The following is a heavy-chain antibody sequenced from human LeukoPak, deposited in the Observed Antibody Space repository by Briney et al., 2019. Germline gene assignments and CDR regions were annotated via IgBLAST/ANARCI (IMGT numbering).Heavy chain of an antibody. CDR2: IHHSGST. D-gene: IGHD3-9*01. V-gene: IGHV4-34*01. Sequence: SETLSLTCAVYGGSFSGYYWSWIRQPPGKGLEWIGEIHHSGSTNYNPSLKSRVTISVDTSKNQFSLKLSSVTAADTAVYYCARGQPGDILTGYSLRFDYWGQGTLVTVSS. CDR3: ARGQPGDILTGYSLRFDY. CDR1: GGSFSGYY. J-gene: IGHJ4*02.